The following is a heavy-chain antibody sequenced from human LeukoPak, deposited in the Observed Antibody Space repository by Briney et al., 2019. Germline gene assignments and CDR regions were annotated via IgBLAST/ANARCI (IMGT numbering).Heavy chain of an antibody. V-gene: IGHV3-23*01. CDR1: GFTFSSYG. D-gene: IGHD1-26*01. J-gene: IGHJ4*02. CDR3: AKHSGSYFIYYPDS. CDR2: ISGSGYNT. Sequence: HPGGSLRLSCAASGFTFSSYGMSWVRQAPGKGLEWVSNISGSGYNTYYADSVKGRFTISRDNSANILYLQMNSLRGEDTALYYCAKHSGSYFIYYPDSWGQGALVTISS.